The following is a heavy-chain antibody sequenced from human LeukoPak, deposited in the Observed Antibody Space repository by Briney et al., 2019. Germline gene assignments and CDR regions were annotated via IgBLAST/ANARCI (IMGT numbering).Heavy chain of an antibody. Sequence: PGGSLRLSCAASGFTFSSYWMHWVRQAPGKGLVWVSRIKSDGSSTSHADSVKGRFTISRDNAKKTLYLQMNSLRAEDTAVYSCARGSSGFVNGLDIWGQGTMVTVSS. J-gene: IGHJ3*02. CDR1: GFTFSSYW. CDR3: ARGSSGFVNGLDI. CDR2: IKSDGSST. V-gene: IGHV3-74*01. D-gene: IGHD3-22*01.